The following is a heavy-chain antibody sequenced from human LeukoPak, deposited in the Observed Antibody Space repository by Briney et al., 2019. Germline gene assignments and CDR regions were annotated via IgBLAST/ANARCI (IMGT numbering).Heavy chain of an antibody. V-gene: IGHV3-30*02. CDR1: GFTFSSYG. Sequence: GGSLRLSCAASGFTFSSYGMHWVRQAPGKGLEWVAFIRYDGSNKYYADSVKGRFTISRDNSKNTLYLQMNSLRAEDTAVYYCAKESYSSSPPHFDYWGQGTLVTVSS. CDR3: AKESYSSSPPHFDY. D-gene: IGHD6-13*01. J-gene: IGHJ4*02. CDR2: IRYDGSNK.